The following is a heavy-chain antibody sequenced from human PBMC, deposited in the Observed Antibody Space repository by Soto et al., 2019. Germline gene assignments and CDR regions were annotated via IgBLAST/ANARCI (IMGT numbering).Heavy chain of an antibody. D-gene: IGHD5-12*01. CDR3: ARSLERGYSGYEAFDY. V-gene: IGHV1-2*04. CDR2: INPNSGGT. Sequence: ASVKVSCKASGYTFTGYYMHWVRQAPGQGLEWMGWINPNSGGTNYAQKFQGWVTMTRDTSISTAYMELSRLRSDDTAVYYCARSLERGYSGYEAFDYWGQGTLVTVSS. J-gene: IGHJ4*02. CDR1: GYTFTGYY.